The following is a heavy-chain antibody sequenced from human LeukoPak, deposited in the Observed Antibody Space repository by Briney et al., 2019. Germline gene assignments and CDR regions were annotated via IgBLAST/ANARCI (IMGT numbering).Heavy chain of an antibody. V-gene: IGHV4-34*01. Sequence: SETLSLTCAVYGGSFSGYYWSWIRQPPGKGLEWIGEINHSGSTNYNPSLKSRVTISVDTSKNQFSLKLRSVTAADRAVYYCARGRTGYQLLPTKKDYSYYYVDVWDKGTTVTVSS. J-gene: IGHJ6*03. CDR2: INHSGST. D-gene: IGHD2-2*01. CDR1: GGSFSGYY. CDR3: ARGRTGYQLLPTKKDYSYYYVDV.